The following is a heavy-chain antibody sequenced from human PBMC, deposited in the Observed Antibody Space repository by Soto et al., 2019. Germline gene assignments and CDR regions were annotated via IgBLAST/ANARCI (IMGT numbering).Heavy chain of an antibody. Sequence: PSETLSLTCTVSGGSISSYYWSWIRQPPGKGLEWIGYIYYSGSTNYNPSLKSRVTISVDTSKNQFSLKLSSVTAADTAVYYCARRGRVSGYYYGMDVWGQGTTVTVSS. V-gene: IGHV4-59*01. CDR1: GGSISSYY. D-gene: IGHD3-10*01. CDR2: IYYSGST. J-gene: IGHJ6*02. CDR3: ARRGRVSGYYYGMDV.